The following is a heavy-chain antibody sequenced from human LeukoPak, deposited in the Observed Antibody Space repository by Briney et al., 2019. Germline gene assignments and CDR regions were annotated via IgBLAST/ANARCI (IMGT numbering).Heavy chain of an antibody. J-gene: IGHJ6*02. Sequence: SETLSLTCAVYGGSFSGYYWSWIRQPPGKGLEWIGEINHSGSTNYNPSLKSRVTISVDTSKNQFSLKLSSVTAADTAVYYCARVKRCSSTSCYYYYYYGMDVWGQGTTVTVSS. CDR2: INHSGST. CDR1: GGSFSGYY. V-gene: IGHV4-34*01. D-gene: IGHD2-2*01. CDR3: ARVKRCSSTSCYYYYYYGMDV.